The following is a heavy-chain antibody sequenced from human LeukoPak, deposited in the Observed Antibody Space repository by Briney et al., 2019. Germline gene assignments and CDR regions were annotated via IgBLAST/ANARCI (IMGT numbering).Heavy chain of an antibody. CDR2: IYPADSDT. CDR3: ARQGPGTVTSRFHYSYYMDV. V-gene: IGHV5-51*01. J-gene: IGHJ6*03. CDR1: GYSFTTYW. Sequence: TRGESLKTSCKGSGYSFTTYWIGWVRQMPGKGLEWMGIIYPADSDTRYSPSFQGQVTISADKSISTAYLQWSSLKASDTAVYYCARQGPGTVTSRFHYSYYMDVWGKGTTVTVSS. D-gene: IGHD4-17*01.